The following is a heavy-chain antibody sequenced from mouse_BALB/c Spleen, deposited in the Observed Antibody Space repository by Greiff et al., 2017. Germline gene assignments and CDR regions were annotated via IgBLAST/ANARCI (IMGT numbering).Heavy chain of an antibody. J-gene: IGHJ4*01. D-gene: IGHD2-3*01. V-gene: IGHV8-12*01. CDR3: ARRVEDDYYEGVDY. CDR1: GFSLSTSGMG. Sequence: ESGPGILQPSPTLSLTCSSSGFSLSTSGMGVSRIRQPPGMGLEWLAHIYWDDDKRYNPYLKSLHTISKDTSRNQVFLKITSVDTADTATYYCARRVEDDYYEGVDYWGQGTSVTVSS. CDR2: IYWDDDK.